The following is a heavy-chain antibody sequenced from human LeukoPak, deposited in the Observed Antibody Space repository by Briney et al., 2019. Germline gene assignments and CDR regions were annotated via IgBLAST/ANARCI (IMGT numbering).Heavy chain of an antibody. CDR2: IDSSGGYM. V-gene: IGHV3-21*01. D-gene: IGHD4-17*01. CDR1: GFTFSSHG. Sequence: PGGSLRLSCAASGFTFSSHGMNWVRQAPGKGLEWVSSIDSSGGYMFYADSVKGRFTISRDNAKNSLYLQMNSLRAEDTAVYYCARAYGDYEEGYFDYWGQGTLVTVSS. J-gene: IGHJ4*02. CDR3: ARAYGDYEEGYFDY.